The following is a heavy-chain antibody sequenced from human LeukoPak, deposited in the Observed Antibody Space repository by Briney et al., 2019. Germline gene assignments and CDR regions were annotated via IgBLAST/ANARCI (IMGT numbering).Heavy chain of an antibody. CDR2: ISSSGSTI. J-gene: IGHJ3*02. V-gene: IGHV3-11*01. CDR3: ARVRGGSGRSYAADAFDI. Sequence: KAGGSLRLSCAASGFTFSDYYMSWIRQAPGKGLEWLSYISSSGSTIYYVDSVKGRFTISRDNAKNSLYLQMNSLRAEDTAVYYCARVRGGSGRSYAADAFDIWGQGTMVTVSS. D-gene: IGHD1-26*01. CDR1: GFTFSDYY.